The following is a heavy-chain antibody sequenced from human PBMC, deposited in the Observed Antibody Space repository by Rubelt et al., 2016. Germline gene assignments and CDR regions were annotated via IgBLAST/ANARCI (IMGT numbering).Heavy chain of an antibody. CDR3: ARCYGSGSYGNWFDP. V-gene: IGHV1-18*01. D-gene: IGHD3-10*01. Sequence: QVQLVQSGAEVKKPGASVKVSCKASGYTFTSYGISWVRQAPGQGLEWMGWLSAYNGNTNYAQTRPRGVTRTRDTCTSTAYLELRSLRSDDTAVYYCARCYGSGSYGNWFDPWGQGTLVTVSS. J-gene: IGHJ5*02. CDR1: GYTFTSYG. CDR2: LSAYNGNT.